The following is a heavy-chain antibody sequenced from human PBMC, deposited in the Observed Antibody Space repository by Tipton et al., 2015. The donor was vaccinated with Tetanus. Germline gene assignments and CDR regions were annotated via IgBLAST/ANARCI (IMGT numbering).Heavy chain of an antibody. J-gene: IGHJ4*02. D-gene: IGHD2/OR15-2a*01. Sequence: TLSLTCIVSGGSLTSSDYYGAWVRQSPVKGLEWIGSVSYSGRTYYNPSLSGRVTMSVDTRKNQFSLNLTSVSVADTATYYCARGTFYAFDFWGQGVQVTVSS. CDR3: ARGTFYAFDF. CDR1: GGSLTSSDYY. CDR2: VSYSGRT. V-gene: IGHV4-39*07.